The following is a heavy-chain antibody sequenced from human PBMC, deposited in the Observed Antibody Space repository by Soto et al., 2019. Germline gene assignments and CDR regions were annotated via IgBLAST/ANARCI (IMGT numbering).Heavy chain of an antibody. V-gene: IGHV1-18*04. Sequence: QVQLVQSGAEVKKPGASVKVSCKASGYTFTSYGISWVRQAPGQGLEWMGWISAYNGNTNYAQKLQGRVTMTTDTSTSTAYMELRSLRSDDTAMYYCARDYYDFWSGYLTPNWFDSWGQGTLVTVSS. CDR1: GYTFTSYG. J-gene: IGHJ5*01. D-gene: IGHD3-3*01. CDR3: ARDYYDFWSGYLTPNWFDS. CDR2: ISAYNGNT.